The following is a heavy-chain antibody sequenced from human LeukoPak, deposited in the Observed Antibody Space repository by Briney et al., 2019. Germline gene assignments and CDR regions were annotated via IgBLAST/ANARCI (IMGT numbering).Heavy chain of an antibody. Sequence: ASVKVSCKASGYTFTGYYMHWVRQAPGQGLEWMGWINPNSGGTNYAQKFQGRVTMTRDTSISTAHMELSRLRSDDTAVYYCARDLVAGYYYDSSGYRGYWGQGTLVTVSS. CDR1: GYTFTGYY. J-gene: IGHJ4*02. V-gene: IGHV1-2*02. CDR2: INPNSGGT. CDR3: ARDLVAGYYYDSSGYRGY. D-gene: IGHD3-22*01.